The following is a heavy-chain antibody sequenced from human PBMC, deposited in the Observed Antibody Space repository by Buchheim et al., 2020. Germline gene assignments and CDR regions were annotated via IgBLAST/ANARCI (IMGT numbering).Heavy chain of an antibody. D-gene: IGHD1-26*01. J-gene: IGHJ4*02. CDR3: ARISGSYWY. CDR2: IYYCWST. CDR1: GGSISSSSYY. V-gene: IGHV4-39*07. Sequence: QLQLQESGPGLVKPSETLSLTCTVSGGSISSSSYYWGWIRQPPGQGLEWIGSIYYCWSTSYNPSLQSRVTISVDTSNNQFPLKLSSVTAADTAVYYCARISGSYWYWGQGTL.